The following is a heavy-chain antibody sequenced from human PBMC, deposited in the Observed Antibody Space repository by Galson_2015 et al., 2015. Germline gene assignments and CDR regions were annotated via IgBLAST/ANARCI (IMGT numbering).Heavy chain of an antibody. CDR2: IIPIFGTA. V-gene: IGHV1-69*01. Sequence: QSGAEVKKPGESLRISCKASGGTFSSYAISWVRQAPGQGLEWMGGIIPIFGTANYAQKFQGRVTITADESTSTAYMELSSLRSEDTAVYYCARMRELQTAGFDYWGQGTLVTVSS. CDR3: ARMRELQTAGFDY. CDR1: GGTFSSYA. D-gene: IGHD1-26*01. J-gene: IGHJ4*02.